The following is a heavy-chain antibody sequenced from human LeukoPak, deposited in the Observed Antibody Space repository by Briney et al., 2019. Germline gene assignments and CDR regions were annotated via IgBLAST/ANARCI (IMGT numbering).Heavy chain of an antibody. V-gene: IGHV1-18*01. CDR2: ISGFNDNT. J-gene: IGHJ4*02. D-gene: IGHD2-2*01. CDR3: ARDQCSSTSCYVGVGIFDY. CDR1: GYFFSHYG. Sequence: ASVKVSCKTSGYFFSHYGISCVRQAPGQGPEWLGWISGFNDNTNYAQRVQGRVTMTTDTATSTAYMELRSLRSDDTAVYYCARDQCSSTSCYVGVGIFDYWGQGTLVTVSS.